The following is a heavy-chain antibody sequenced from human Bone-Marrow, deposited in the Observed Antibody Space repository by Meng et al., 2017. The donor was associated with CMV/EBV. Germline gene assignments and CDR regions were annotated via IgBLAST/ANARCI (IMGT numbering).Heavy chain of an antibody. V-gene: IGHV3-9*01. D-gene: IGHD3-3*01. Sequence: SLKISCAASGFTVSSNYMSWVRQAPGKGLEWVSGISWNSGSIGYADSVKGRFTISRDNARNSLYLQMNSLRAEDTAVYYCARDKTTGLRFLEWSDYWGQGTLVTVSS. J-gene: IGHJ4*02. CDR3: ARDKTTGLRFLEWSDY. CDR2: ISWNSGSI. CDR1: GFTVSSNY.